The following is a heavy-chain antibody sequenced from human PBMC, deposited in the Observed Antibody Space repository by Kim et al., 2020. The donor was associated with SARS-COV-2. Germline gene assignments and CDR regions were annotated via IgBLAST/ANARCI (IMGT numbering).Heavy chain of an antibody. CDR2: INPSGGTT. J-gene: IGHJ3*01. Sequence: ASVKVSCKASGYSFTNYYVHWVRQAPGQGPEWMGIINPSGGTTSYKQKFQGRVTMTRDTSTSTVYMELISLTSEDTAVYYCAREAIPITTRWRAGYDLWGRETSVTVSS. CDR3: AREAIPITTRWRAGYDL. D-gene: IGHD2-21*01. CDR1: GYSFTNYY. V-gene: IGHV1-46*01.